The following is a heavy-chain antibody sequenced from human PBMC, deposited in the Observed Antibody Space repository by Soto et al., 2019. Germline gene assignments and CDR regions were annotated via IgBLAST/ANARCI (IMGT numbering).Heavy chain of an antibody. CDR1: GGKSVGRGGR. J-gene: IGHJ6*02. V-gene: IGHV4-61*08. CDR3: ARDRGGYDYYYYGMDV. D-gene: IGHD5-12*01. Sequence: ETKSDTNTVAGGKSVGRGGRWIRKHQNPGKGLEWIGYIYHSGSTNYNPSLKSRVTISVDTSKNQFSLKLSSVTAADTAVYYCARDRGGYDYYYYGMDVWGQGTTVTVSS. CDR2: IYHSGST.